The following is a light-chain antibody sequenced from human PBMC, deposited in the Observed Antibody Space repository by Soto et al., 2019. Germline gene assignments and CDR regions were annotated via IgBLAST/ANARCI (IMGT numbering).Light chain of an antibody. CDR3: SSYAGTSILYV. CDR1: NSDVGGYDY. V-gene: IGLV2-8*01. J-gene: IGLJ1*01. CDR2: DVT. Sequence: QSVLTQPPSASGSPGQSVTISCTGSNSDVGGYDYVSWYQQHPGKAPKLLIYDVTKRPSGVPDRFSGSKSGNTASLTVSGLQTEDEADYYCSSYAGTSILYVFGGGTKVTVL.